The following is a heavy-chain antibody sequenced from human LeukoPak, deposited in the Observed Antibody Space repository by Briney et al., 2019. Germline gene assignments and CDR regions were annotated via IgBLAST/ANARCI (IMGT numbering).Heavy chain of an antibody. J-gene: IGHJ5*02. D-gene: IGHD3-16*01. V-gene: IGHV1-2*02. CDR3: ARDMSWFDP. CDR2: INPNSGGK. Sequence: GASVKVSCKASGYTFTGYYIHWVRQAPGKGVDGMGWINPNSGGKNYAQKCQGRVTINRDTAIKTAYTDVSRVRSDDTAVYYCARDMSWFDPWGQGTLVTVSS. CDR1: GYTFTGYY.